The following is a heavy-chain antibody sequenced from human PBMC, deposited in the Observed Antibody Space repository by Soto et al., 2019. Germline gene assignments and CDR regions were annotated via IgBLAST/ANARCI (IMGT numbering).Heavy chain of an antibody. Sequence: EVQLVESGGGLIQPGGSLRLSCAASGFTVSNNYMSWVRQAPGKGLEWISLLYSSGRTYYADSVKGRFTISRDNSQNTLYLQVNSLRADDTAVYFCATSPTRGYGYAYFHHWGQGTLVTVSS. D-gene: IGHD2-21*01. J-gene: IGHJ1*01. CDR3: ATSPTRGYGYAYFHH. CDR2: LYSSGRT. V-gene: IGHV3-53*01. CDR1: GFTVSNNY.